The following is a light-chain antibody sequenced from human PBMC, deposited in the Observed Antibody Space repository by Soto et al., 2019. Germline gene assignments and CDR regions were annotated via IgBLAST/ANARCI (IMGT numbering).Light chain of an antibody. J-gene: IGLJ3*02. Sequence: QSVLTQPASVSGSPGQSITISCTGTSSDVGGYTYVSWYQHHPGKAPKLMIYDVTNRPSGVSNRFSGSKSGNTASLTISGLQAEDEADYYCASYTSGTSWLFGGGTKLTVL. CDR1: SSDVGGYTY. V-gene: IGLV2-14*03. CDR3: ASYTSGTSWL. CDR2: DVT.